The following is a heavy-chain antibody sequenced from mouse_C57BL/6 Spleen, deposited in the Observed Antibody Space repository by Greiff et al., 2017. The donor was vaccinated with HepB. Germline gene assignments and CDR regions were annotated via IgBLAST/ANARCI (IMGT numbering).Heavy chain of an antibody. CDR2: IYPSDSET. Sequence: QVQLKQPGAELVRPGSSVKLSCKASGYTFTSYWMDWVKQRPGQGLEWIGNIYPSDSETHYNQKFKDKATLTVDKSSSTAYMQLSSLTSEDSAVYYCARGNDYGSSYERGFDYWGQGTTLTVSS. J-gene: IGHJ2*01. CDR3: ARGNDYGSSYERGFDY. V-gene: IGHV1-61*01. D-gene: IGHD1-1*01. CDR1: GYTFTSYW.